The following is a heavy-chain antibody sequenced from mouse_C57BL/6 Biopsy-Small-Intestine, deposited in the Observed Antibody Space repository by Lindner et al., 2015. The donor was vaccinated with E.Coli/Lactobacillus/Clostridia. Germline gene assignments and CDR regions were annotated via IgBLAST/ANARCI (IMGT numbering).Heavy chain of an antibody. V-gene: IGHV1-81*01. CDR3: ARSRDWYFDV. J-gene: IGHJ1*03. Sequence: VQLQESGAELARPGASVKLSCKASGYTFTSYGISWVKQRTGQGLEWIGEIYPRSGNTYYNEKFKGKATLTANKSSSTAYMQLSSLTSEDSTVYYCARSRDWYFDVWGTGTTVTVSS. CDR1: GYTFTSYG. CDR2: IYPRSGNT.